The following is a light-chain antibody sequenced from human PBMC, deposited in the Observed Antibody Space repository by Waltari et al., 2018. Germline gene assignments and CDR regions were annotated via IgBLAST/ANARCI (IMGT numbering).Light chain of an antibody. J-gene: IGKJ2*01. CDR1: QSVSSN. V-gene: IGKV3-15*01. Sequence: EIVMTQSPATLSVSPGERATLSCRASQSVSSNLAWYQQGPGQAPRLLIYGASTRATGIPARFSGSGSGTEFTLTISSMQSEDFAVYYCQQYNNWSYTFGQGTKLEIK. CDR3: QQYNNWSYT. CDR2: GAS.